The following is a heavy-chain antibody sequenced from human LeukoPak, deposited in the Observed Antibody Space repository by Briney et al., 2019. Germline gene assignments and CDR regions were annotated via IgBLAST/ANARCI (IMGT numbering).Heavy chain of an antibody. J-gene: IGHJ4*02. Sequence: PGGSLRLSCAASGFTFSSYEMNWVRQAPGKGLDWVSYISTNGSTIYYADSVKGRFTISRDNAKNSLYLQMNSLRAEDTAVYYCARDGEPHCSSTSCFPDYWGQGTLVTVSS. CDR1: GFTFSSYE. V-gene: IGHV3-48*03. D-gene: IGHD2-2*01. CDR2: ISTNGSTI. CDR3: ARDGEPHCSSTSCFPDY.